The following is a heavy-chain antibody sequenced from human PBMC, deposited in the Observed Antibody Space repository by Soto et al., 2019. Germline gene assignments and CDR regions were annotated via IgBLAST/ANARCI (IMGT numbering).Heavy chain of an antibody. J-gene: IGHJ6*02. CDR1: GFTFSSYG. CDR3: AKGHHSTTIFGVVAHYYYYYGMDV. CDR2: ISYDGSNK. D-gene: IGHD3-3*01. V-gene: IGHV3-30*18. Sequence: VGSLRLSCAASGFTFSSYGMHWVRQAPGKGLEWVAVISYDGSNKYYADSVKGRFTISRDNSKNTLYLQMNSLRAEDTAVYYCAKGHHSTTIFGVVAHYYYYYGMDVWGQGTTVTVSS.